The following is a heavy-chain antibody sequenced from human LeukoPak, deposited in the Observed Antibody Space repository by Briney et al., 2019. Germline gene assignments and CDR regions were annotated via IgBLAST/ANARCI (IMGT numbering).Heavy chain of an antibody. CDR3: ARKSVAATPRDIVYQYSYMDV. D-gene: IGHD2-15*01. CDR2: ISTNTGNP. CDR1: GYTFTSYA. Sequence: ASVKVSCKSSGYTFTSYAMYWVRQAPGQGVEWVGWISTNTGNPTYAQGFTGRVVFSLDTSVSTAYLQISSLKAEDTAVYYCARKSVAATPRDIVYQYSYMDVWGKGTTVTVSS. J-gene: IGHJ6*03. V-gene: IGHV7-4-1*02.